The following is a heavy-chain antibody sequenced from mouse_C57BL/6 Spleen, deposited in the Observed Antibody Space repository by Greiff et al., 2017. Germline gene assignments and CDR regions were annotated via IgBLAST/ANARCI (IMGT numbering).Heavy chain of an antibody. CDR3: AKGELGRD. J-gene: IGHJ2*01. CDR2: INPSTGGT. V-gene: IGHV1-42*01. Sequence: EVQLQQSGPELVTPGASVKISCKASGYSFTGYYMNWVKQSPEKSLEWIGEINPSTGGTTYNQKFKAKATLTVDKSSSTAYMQLKSLTSEDSAVYYCAKGELGRDWGQGTTLTVSS. CDR1: GYSFTGYY. D-gene: IGHD4-1*01.